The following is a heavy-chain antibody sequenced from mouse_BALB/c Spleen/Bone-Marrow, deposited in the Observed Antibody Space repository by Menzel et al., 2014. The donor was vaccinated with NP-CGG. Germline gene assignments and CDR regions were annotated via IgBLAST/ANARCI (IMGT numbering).Heavy chain of an antibody. Sequence: VKLVESGPGLVAPSQSLSITCTVSGFSLTSYGVHWVRQPPGKGLEWLGVIWAGGSTNYNSALMSRLSISKDNSKSQVFLKMNSLQTDDTAMYYCARRSQGYAMDYWAQATSVTVPS. CDR3: ARRSQGYAMDY. J-gene: IGHJ4*01. CDR2: IWAGGST. CDR1: GFSLTSYG. V-gene: IGHV2-9*02. D-gene: IGHD3-2*02.